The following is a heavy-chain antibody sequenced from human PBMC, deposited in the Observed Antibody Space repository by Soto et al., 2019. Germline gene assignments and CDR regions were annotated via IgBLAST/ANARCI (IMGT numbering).Heavy chain of an antibody. CDR1: GGSISSSSYY. J-gene: IGHJ5*02. Sequence: QLQLQESGPGLVKPSETLSLTCTVSGGSISSSSYYWGWIRQPPGKGLEWIGSIYYSGSTYYNPSPTSRVSLSVDTSKNLFSLKLSSVTAADTAVYLCARHGMRLWCGELPHPHWFDPWGQGTLVTVSS. V-gene: IGHV4-39*01. D-gene: IGHD3-10*01. CDR2: IYYSGST. CDR3: ARHGMRLWCGELPHPHWFDP.